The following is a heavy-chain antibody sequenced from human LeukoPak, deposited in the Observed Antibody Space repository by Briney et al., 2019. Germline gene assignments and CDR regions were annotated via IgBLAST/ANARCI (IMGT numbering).Heavy chain of an antibody. D-gene: IGHD3-22*01. Sequence: GGSLRLSCAASGFTFTNYAMSWVRQAPGKGLEWVSVISGSGGSTYYADSVKGRFTISRDNSKNTLYLQMNSLRAEDTAVYYCAKVRYDSSGYQSPYFDYWGQGTLVTVSS. CDR2: ISGSGGST. CDR3: AKVRYDSSGYQSPYFDY. J-gene: IGHJ4*02. V-gene: IGHV3-23*01. CDR1: GFTFTNYA.